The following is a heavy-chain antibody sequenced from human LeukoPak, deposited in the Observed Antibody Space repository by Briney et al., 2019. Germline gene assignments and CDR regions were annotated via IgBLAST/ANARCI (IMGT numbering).Heavy chain of an antibody. V-gene: IGHV1-18*01. Sequence: ASVKVSCKASGYTFTSYGISWVRQAPGQGLEWMGWISAYNGNTNYAQKLQGRVTMTTDTSTSTAYMELRSLRSDDTAVYYCARDREPYDSGRGAFDIWGQGTMVTVSS. CDR2: ISAYNGNT. CDR1: GYTFTSYG. D-gene: IGHD3-22*01. J-gene: IGHJ3*02. CDR3: ARDREPYDSGRGAFDI.